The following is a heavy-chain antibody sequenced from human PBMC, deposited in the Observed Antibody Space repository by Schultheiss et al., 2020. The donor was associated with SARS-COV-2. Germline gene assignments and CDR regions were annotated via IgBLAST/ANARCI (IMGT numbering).Heavy chain of an antibody. J-gene: IGHJ6*02. D-gene: IGHD2-21*02. Sequence: SVKVSCKASGGTFSSYAISWVRQAPGQGLEWMGGIIPIFGTANYAQKFQGRVTITADESTSTAYMELNSLRFEDTAVYYCARTQRRGDSGGGLDVWGQGTTVTVSS. CDR1: GGTFSSYA. CDR3: ARTQRRGDSGGGLDV. V-gene: IGHV1-69*13. CDR2: IIPIFGTA.